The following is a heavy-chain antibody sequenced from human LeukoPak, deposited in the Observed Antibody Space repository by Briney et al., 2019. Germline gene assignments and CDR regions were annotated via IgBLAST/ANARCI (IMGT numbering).Heavy chain of an antibody. J-gene: IGHJ6*04. CDR3: AKNLGSGSYYNVDYYYYGMDV. CDR1: GFPFSSHA. CDR2: ISGSGGST. Sequence: GASLRLSCAASGFPFSSHAMSWVRQAPGKGLEWVSAISGSGGSTYYADSVKGRFTISRDNSKNTLYLQMNSLRAEDTAVYYCAKNLGSGSYYNVDYYYYGMDVWGKGTTVTVSS. D-gene: IGHD3-10*01. V-gene: IGHV3-23*01.